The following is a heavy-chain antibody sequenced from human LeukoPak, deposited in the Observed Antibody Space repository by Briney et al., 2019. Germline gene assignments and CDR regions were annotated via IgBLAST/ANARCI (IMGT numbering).Heavy chain of an antibody. Sequence: ASVKVSCKASGGTFSSYAISWVRQAPGQGLEWMGRINPNSGGTNYAQKFQGRVTMTRDTSISTAYMELSRLRSDDTAVYYCARENQDYYDSSGYDYWGQGTLVTVSS. CDR2: INPNSGGT. J-gene: IGHJ4*02. V-gene: IGHV1-2*06. D-gene: IGHD3-22*01. CDR3: ARENQDYYDSSGYDY. CDR1: GGTFSSYA.